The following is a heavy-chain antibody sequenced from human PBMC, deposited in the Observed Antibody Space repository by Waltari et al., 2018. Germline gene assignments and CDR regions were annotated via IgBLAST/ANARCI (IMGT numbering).Heavy chain of an antibody. J-gene: IGHJ2*01. Sequence: VRLLASGGGLVQPGKTMRLSCVASGFTLRGNAMSWVRQRPGDGLEWVSSLSASVHVSYYTASVQGLFVISRDNSKNTLFLHLNAVTVGYTASFYCAKNATLCRARYFDLWGRGTLVTVSP. V-gene: IGHV3-23*01. CDR2: LSASVHVS. CDR1: GFTLRGNA. D-gene: IGHD2-2*01. CDR3: AKNATLCRARYFDL.